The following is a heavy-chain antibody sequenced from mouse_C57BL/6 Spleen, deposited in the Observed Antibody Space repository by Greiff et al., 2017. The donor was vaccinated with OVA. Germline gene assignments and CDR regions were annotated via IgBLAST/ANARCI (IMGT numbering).Heavy chain of an antibody. V-gene: IGHV1-63*01. D-gene: IGHD2-5*01. CDR2: IYPGGGYT. CDR1: GYTFTNYW. J-gene: IGHJ3*01. CDR3: ARRDYSNWFAY. Sequence: VQLQQSGAELVRPGTSVKMSCKASGYTFTNYWIGWAKQRPGHGLEWIGDIYPGGGYTNYNEQFKGKATLTADKSSSTAYMQFSSLTSEDSAIYYGARRDYSNWFAYWGQGTLVTVSA.